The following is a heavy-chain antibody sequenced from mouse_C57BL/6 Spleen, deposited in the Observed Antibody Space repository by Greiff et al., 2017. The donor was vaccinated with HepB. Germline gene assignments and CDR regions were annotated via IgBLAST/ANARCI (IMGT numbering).Heavy chain of an antibody. D-gene: IGHD2-5*01. CDR2: INPSSGYT. CDR1: GYTFTSYW. CDR3: ARSYSNYEYFDV. J-gene: IGHJ1*03. V-gene: IGHV1-7*01. Sequence: VQLQQSGADLAKPGASVKLSCKASGYTFTSYWMHWVKQRPGQGLEWIGYINPSSGYTKYNQKFKDKATLTADKSSSTAYMHLSSLTYEDSAVYYCARSYSNYEYFDVWGTGTTVTVSS.